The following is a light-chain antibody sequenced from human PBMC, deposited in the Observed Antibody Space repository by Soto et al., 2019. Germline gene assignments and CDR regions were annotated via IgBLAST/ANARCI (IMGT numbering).Light chain of an antibody. Sequence: VFTQSPGTLSLSPGERASLSCRASQSVRSNLAWYQQKPGQAPSLLIYGASTRATGIPARFSGIGSGTEFTLTISSLQSEDFGVYYCHQYNNLWTFGQGTKVDIK. V-gene: IGKV3-15*01. CDR3: HQYNNLWT. J-gene: IGKJ1*01. CDR1: QSVRSN. CDR2: GAS.